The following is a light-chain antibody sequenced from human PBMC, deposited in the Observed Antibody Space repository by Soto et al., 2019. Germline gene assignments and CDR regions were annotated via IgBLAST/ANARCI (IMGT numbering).Light chain of an antibody. Sequence: EIVLTQSPATLSLSPGERATLSCRASQSVRSNLAWYQQKPGQAPRLLIFDASNRATGIPARFSGSGSGTDFPLAISSLEPEDFAVNYCQHRSNWPWTFGQGTKVEIK. CDR3: QHRSNWPWT. CDR1: QSVRSN. V-gene: IGKV3-11*01. CDR2: DAS. J-gene: IGKJ1*01.